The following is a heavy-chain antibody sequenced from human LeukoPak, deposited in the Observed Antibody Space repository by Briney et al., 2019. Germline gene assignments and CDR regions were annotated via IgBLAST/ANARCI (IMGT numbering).Heavy chain of an antibody. CDR2: FYSSVST. CDR1: GRSISSYY. Sequence: SETLSLTCIVSGRSISSYYWNWIRQSAGKGLEWIGRFYSSVSTDYNPSLKKRATMSVDTSKNQFALKLSSVPAADTAVYYCARGAWAAAGIRWFDPWGQGTLVTVSS. CDR3: ARGAWAAAGIRWFDP. V-gene: IGHV4-4*07. D-gene: IGHD6-13*01. J-gene: IGHJ5*02.